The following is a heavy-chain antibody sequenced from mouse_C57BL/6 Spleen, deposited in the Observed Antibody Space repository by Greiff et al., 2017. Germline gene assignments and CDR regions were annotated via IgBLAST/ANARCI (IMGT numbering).Heavy chain of an antibody. CDR3: TGRVYYFDY. V-gene: IGHV6-3*01. J-gene: IGHJ2*01. Sequence: EVKLVESGGGLVQPGGSMKLSCVASGFTFSNYWMNWVRQSPEKGLEWVAQIRLKSDNYATHYAESVKGRFTNSRDDSKSSVYLQMNNLRAEDTGIYYCTGRVYYFDYWGQGTTLTVSS. CDR1: GFTFSNYW. CDR2: IRLKSDNYAT.